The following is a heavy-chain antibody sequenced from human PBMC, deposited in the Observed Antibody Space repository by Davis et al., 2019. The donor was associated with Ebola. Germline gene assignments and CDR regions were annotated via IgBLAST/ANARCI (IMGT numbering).Heavy chain of an antibody. Sequence: GGSLRLSCAASGFTFSDYYMSWIRQTPGRGLEWVAFISGSSSAVSYSASVRGRFTISRDNSKNTLYLQMNSLRAEDTAVYYCATTPQYSSGQNKPFDYWGQGTLVTVSS. V-gene: IGHV3-11*04. J-gene: IGHJ4*02. CDR2: ISGSSSAV. CDR3: ATTPQYSSGQNKPFDY. CDR1: GFTFSDYY. D-gene: IGHD6-19*01.